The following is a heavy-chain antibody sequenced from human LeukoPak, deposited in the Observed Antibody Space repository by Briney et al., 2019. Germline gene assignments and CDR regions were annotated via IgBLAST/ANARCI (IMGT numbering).Heavy chain of an antibody. V-gene: IGHV4-59*01. CDR3: ARSYFDWLSPYYFDY. D-gene: IGHD3-9*01. Sequence: SETLSLTCTVSGGSISSYYWSWIRQPPGKGLEWIGYIYYSGSTNYNPSLKSRVTISVDTSKNQFSLKLSSVTAADTAVYYCARSYFDWLSPYYFDYWGQGTLVTVSS. J-gene: IGHJ4*02. CDR1: GGSISSYY. CDR2: IYYSGST.